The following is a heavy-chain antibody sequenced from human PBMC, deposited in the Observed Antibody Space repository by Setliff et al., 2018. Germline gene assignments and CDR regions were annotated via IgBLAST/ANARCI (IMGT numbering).Heavy chain of an antibody. CDR1: GGSISSYY. D-gene: IGHD2-21*02. CDR2: IYHSGST. CDR3: ARDLGHGGDSDY. V-gene: IGHV4-59*12. J-gene: IGHJ4*02. Sequence: SETLSLTCTVSGGSISSYYWSWIRQPPGKGLEWIGYIYHSGSTNYNPSLKSRVTISVETSKNQFSLKLSSVTATDTAVYYCARDLGHGGDSDYWGQGILVTVSS.